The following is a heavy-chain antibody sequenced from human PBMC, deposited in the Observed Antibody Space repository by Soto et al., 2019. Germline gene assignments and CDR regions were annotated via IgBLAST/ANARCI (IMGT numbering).Heavy chain of an antibody. CDR1: GGSVNSGNYY. CDR2: MSHSGVT. V-gene: IGHV4-34*01. Sequence: QVQLQQWGAGLLKPSETLSLTCAVFGGSVNSGNYYWSWIRQPPGKGLEWIGEMSHSGVTHFNPSPYGLANMSVDTAKLQCSLTMSYVTDAGAALYDCARVERGTATTVVDAFYIWGPGTIVTDSS. CDR3: ARVERGTATTVVDAFYI. D-gene: IGHD1-1*01. J-gene: IGHJ3*02.